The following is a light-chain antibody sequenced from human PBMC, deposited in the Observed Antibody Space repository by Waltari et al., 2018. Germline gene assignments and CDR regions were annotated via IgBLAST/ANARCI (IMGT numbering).Light chain of an antibody. Sequence: QSALTQPPSASGSPGQSVTISCTGPSSDIGGYNYVSWYQQHPGKAPKLMIYEVTERPSGVPDRFSGSKSGNTASLTVSGLRTEDEADYYCTSYSGSDTVIFGGGTKLTVL. CDR2: EVT. J-gene: IGLJ2*01. CDR1: SSDIGGYNY. CDR3: TSYSGSDTVI. V-gene: IGLV2-8*01.